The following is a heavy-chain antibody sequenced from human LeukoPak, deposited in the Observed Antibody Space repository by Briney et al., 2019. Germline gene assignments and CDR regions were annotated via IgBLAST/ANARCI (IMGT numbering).Heavy chain of an antibody. V-gene: IGHV1-2*06. Sequence: ASVKVSCKASGYTFTGYYMHWVRQAPGQGLEWMGRINPNSGGTNYAQKFQGRVTITRDTSISTASMELRRLRSDDTAVYYCARGKPIAYYYDSSGQRGDYWGQGTLVTVSS. CDR1: GYTFTGYY. CDR2: INPNSGGT. J-gene: IGHJ4*02. CDR3: ARGKPIAYYYDSSGQRGDY. D-gene: IGHD3-22*01.